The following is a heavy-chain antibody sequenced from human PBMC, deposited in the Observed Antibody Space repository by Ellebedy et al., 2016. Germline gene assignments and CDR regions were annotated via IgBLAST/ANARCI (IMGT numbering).Heavy chain of an antibody. CDR3: ARITIFGYYGMDV. Sequence: SETLSLTXTVSGGSISSYYWSWIRQHPGKGLEWIGYIYYSGSTYYNPSLKSRVTISVDTSKNQFSLKLSSVTAADTAVYYCARITIFGYYGMDVWGQGTTVTVSS. J-gene: IGHJ6*02. D-gene: IGHD3-3*01. CDR2: IYYSGST. V-gene: IGHV4-59*06. CDR1: GGSISSYY.